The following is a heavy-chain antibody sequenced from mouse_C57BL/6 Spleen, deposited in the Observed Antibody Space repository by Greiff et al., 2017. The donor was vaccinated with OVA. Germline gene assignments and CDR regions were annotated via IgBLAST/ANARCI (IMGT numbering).Heavy chain of an antibody. CDR1: GYTFTDYY. V-gene: IGHV1-76*01. Sequence: QVQLQQSGAELVRPGASVKLSCKASGYTFTDYYINWVKQRPGQGLEWIARIYPGSGNTYYNEKFKGKATLTAEKSSSTAYMPLSSLTSEDSAVYFCARETAQGPMDYWGQGTSVTVSS. CDR3: ARETAQGPMDY. J-gene: IGHJ4*01. D-gene: IGHD3-2*02. CDR2: IYPGSGNT.